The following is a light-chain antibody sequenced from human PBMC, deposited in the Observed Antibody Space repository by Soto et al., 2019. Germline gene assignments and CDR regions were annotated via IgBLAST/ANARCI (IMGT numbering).Light chain of an antibody. Sequence: QSVLTQPPSVSGAPGQRVTISCTGSSSNIGAGYNVHWYQQVPGTAPKLLIYGDSNRPSGVPDRFSGSKSGTSASLAITGLQAEDEADYYCQSYDSSLSGWLFSGRTKLTVL. J-gene: IGLJ3*02. V-gene: IGLV1-40*01. CDR3: QSYDSSLSGWL. CDR2: GDS. CDR1: SSNIGAGYN.